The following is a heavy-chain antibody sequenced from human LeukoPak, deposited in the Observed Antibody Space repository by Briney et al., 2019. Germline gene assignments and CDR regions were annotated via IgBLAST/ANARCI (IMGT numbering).Heavy chain of an antibody. D-gene: IGHD2-15*01. V-gene: IGHV1-18*04. CDR1: GYTFTSYG. CDR3: ARYCSGGSCYHNFDY. J-gene: IGHJ4*02. CDR2: ISAYNGNT. Sequence: GASEKVSCKASGYTFTSYGISWVRQAPGQGLEWMGWISAYNGNTNYAQKLQGRVTMTTDTSTSTVYMELRSLRSDDTAVYYCARYCSGGSCYHNFDYWGQGILVTVSS.